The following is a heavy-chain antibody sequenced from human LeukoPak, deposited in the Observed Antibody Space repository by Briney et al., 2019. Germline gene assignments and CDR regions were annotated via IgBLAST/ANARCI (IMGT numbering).Heavy chain of an antibody. CDR1: GITLSNYG. D-gene: IGHD3-22*01. J-gene: IGHJ4*02. V-gene: IGHV3-23*01. CDR3: AKRGVVIRVILVGFHKEAYYFDS. CDR2: ISDSGGRT. Sequence: GGSLRLSCAVSGITLSNYGMSWVRQAPGKGLEWVAGISDSGGRTNYADSVKGRFTISRDNPKNTLYLQMNSPRAEDTAVYFCAKRGVVIRVILVGFHKEAYYFDSWGQGALVTVSS.